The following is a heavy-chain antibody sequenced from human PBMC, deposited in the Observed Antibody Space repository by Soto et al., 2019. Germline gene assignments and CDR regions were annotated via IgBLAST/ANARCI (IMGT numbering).Heavy chain of an antibody. V-gene: IGHV1-3*01. CDR2: INAGNGNT. CDR1: GYTFTSYA. Sequence: ASVKVSCKASGYTFTSYAMHWVRQAPGQRLEWMGWINAGNGNTKYSQKLQGRVTMTTDTSTSTAYMELRSLRSDDTAVYYCARDALRFLEWLLFPPYYYGMDVWGQGTTVTVSS. CDR3: ARDALRFLEWLLFPPYYYGMDV. D-gene: IGHD3-3*01. J-gene: IGHJ6*02.